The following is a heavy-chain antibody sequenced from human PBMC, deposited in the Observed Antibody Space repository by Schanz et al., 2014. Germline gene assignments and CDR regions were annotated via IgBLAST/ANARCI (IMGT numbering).Heavy chain of an antibody. CDR3: AREHLDSGTYYFDY. D-gene: IGHD3-10*01. Sequence: VQLVESGGGLVQPGGSLRLSCAASGFTFSDYYMTWIRQAPGKGLEWVSYVSSNNIYTKYADSVRGRFTISRDNAKNSLFLQMNSLRADDTALYYCAREHLDSGTYYFDYWGQGALVTVSS. J-gene: IGHJ4*02. V-gene: IGHV3-11*06. CDR2: VSSNNIYT. CDR1: GFTFSDYY.